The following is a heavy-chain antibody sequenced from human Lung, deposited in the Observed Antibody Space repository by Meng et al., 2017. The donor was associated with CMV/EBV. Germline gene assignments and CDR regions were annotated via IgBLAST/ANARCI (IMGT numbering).Heavy chain of an antibody. V-gene: IGHV3-30*04. CDR3: TRRADYFDY. D-gene: IGHD6-25*01. CDR1: GFTFSSYD. CDR2: ISIDGSSK. J-gene: IGHJ4*02. Sequence: GGSLRLSCAASGFTFSSYDMNWVRQAPGKALEWVAVISIDGSSKFYADSMKGRFTISRDNSKNTLFLQVNSLRPEDTAVYYCTRRADYFDYWGPGTLVTGSS.